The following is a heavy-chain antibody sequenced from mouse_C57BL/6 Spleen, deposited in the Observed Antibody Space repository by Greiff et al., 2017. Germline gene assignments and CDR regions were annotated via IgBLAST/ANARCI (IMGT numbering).Heavy chain of an antibody. CDR2: ISDGGSYT. V-gene: IGHV5-4*01. Sequence: EVHLVESGGGLVKPGGSLKLSCAASGFTFSSYAMSWVRQTPEKRLEWVATISDGGSYTYYPDNVKGRFTISRDNAKNNLYLQMSHLKSEDTAMYYCASDCYYGTGTGDWYFDVWGTGTTVTVSS. CDR1: GFTFSSYA. D-gene: IGHD1-1*01. J-gene: IGHJ1*03. CDR3: ASDCYYGTGTGDWYFDV.